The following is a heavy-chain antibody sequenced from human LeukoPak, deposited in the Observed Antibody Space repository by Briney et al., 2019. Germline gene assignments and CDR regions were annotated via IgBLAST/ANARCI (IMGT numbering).Heavy chain of an antibody. D-gene: IGHD4-17*01. CDR3: ARDMATVQHQD. CDR2: IIPIFGTA. J-gene: IGHJ4*02. CDR1: GGTFSSYA. Sequence: SVKVSCKASGGTFSSYAISWVRQAPGQGLEWMGGIIPIFGTANYAQKFQGRVAITTDESTSTAYMELSSLRSDDTAVYFCARDMATVQHQDWGQGTLVTVSS. V-gene: IGHV1-69*05.